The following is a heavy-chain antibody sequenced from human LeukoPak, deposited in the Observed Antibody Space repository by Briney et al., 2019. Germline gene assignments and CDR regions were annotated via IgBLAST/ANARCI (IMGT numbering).Heavy chain of an antibody. Sequence: PSETLSLTCTVSGGSISSYYWSWIRQPAGKGLEWIGRIYTSGSTNYNPPLKSRVTMSVDTSKNQFSLKLSSVTAADTAVYYCARETPYYYDSSGYFDYWGQGTLVTVSS. D-gene: IGHD3-22*01. J-gene: IGHJ4*02. CDR3: ARETPYYYDSSGYFDY. CDR2: IYTSGST. V-gene: IGHV4-4*07. CDR1: GGSISSYY.